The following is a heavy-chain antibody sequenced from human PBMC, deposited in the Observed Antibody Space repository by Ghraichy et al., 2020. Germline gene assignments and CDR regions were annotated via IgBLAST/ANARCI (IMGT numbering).Heavy chain of an antibody. CDR3: ARDYGPNQDFWSGYFYS. D-gene: IGHD3-3*01. Sequence: GGSLRLSCAASGFTFSAFWMSWVRQAPGKGLQWVANIKRDGSEKYYGDSVKGRFTISRDNAKNSLYLQMDSLRAEDTAVYYCARDYGPNQDFWSGYFYSWGQGTLVTVSS. CDR1: GFTFSAFW. CDR2: IKRDGSEK. J-gene: IGHJ5*02. V-gene: IGHV3-7*03.